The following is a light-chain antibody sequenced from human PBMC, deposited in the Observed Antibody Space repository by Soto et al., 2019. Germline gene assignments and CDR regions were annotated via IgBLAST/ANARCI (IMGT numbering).Light chain of an antibody. Sequence: QSALTHPPSVSGAPGQRVTISCTGSSSNIGAGYPVHWYQQLPGTAPKLLVAGNRPSGVPDRFSVSKSGASASLAITGLQAEDEADYYCQSYDRSLSRRWVFGGGTKVTVL. V-gene: IGLV1-40*03. J-gene: IGLJ3*02. CDR1: SSNIGAGYP. CDR2: G. CDR3: QSYDRSLSRRWV.